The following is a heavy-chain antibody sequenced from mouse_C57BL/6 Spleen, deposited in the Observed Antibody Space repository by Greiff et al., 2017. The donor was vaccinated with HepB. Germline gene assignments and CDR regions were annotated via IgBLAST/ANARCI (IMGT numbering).Heavy chain of an antibody. CDR2: IYPGDGDT. D-gene: IGHD1-1*01. V-gene: IGHV1-82*01. Sequence: VQLQQSGPELVKPGASVKISCKASGYAFSSSWMNWVKQRPGKGLEWMGRIYPGDGDTNYNGKFKGKATLTADKSSSTAYMQLSSLTSEDSAVYFCASYYGSSYFDYWGQGTTLTVSS. CDR1: GYAFSSSW. J-gene: IGHJ2*01. CDR3: ASYYGSSYFDY.